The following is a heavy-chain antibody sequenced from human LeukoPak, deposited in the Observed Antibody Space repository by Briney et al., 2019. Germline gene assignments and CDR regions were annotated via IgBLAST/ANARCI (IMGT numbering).Heavy chain of an antibody. CDR2: IYYSGST. V-gene: IGHV4-30-4*01. D-gene: IGHD2-21*02. CDR1: GGSISSGDYY. CDR3: AREGRAYCGGDCYPIDY. J-gene: IGHJ4*02. Sequence: SETLSLTCTVSGGSISSGDYYWSWIRQPPGKGLEWIGYIYYSGSTYYNPSPKSRVTISVDTSKNQFSLKLSSVTAADTAVYYCAREGRAYCGGDCYPIDYWGQGTLVTVSS.